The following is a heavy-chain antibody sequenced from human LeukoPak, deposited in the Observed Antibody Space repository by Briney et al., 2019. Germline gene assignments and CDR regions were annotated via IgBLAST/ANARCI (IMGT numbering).Heavy chain of an antibody. Sequence: GGNLCLYCAASSFTFSGYSMIWVRHAPGQGLEGGSSISSSSSYIYYAVPVKGRFTISRDNAKNSLYLQMNSLRAEDTAVYYCARADGMDVWGKGTTVTVSS. J-gene: IGHJ6*04. CDR3: ARADGMDV. CDR2: ISSSSSYI. V-gene: IGHV3-21*01. CDR1: SFTFSGYS.